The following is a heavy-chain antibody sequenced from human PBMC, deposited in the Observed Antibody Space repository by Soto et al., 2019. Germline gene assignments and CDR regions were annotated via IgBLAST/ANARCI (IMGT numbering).Heavy chain of an antibody. Sequence: PVGSLRLSCASSVFTFSSYGMHCVRHAPGKGLEWVAVIWYDGSNKYYADSVKGRFTISRDNSKNTLYLQMNSLRAEDTAVYYCARPIISGSYHAFDIWGQGTMVTVSS. V-gene: IGHV3-33*01. CDR3: ARPIISGSYHAFDI. CDR1: VFTFSSYG. J-gene: IGHJ3*02. D-gene: IGHD1-26*01. CDR2: IWYDGSNK.